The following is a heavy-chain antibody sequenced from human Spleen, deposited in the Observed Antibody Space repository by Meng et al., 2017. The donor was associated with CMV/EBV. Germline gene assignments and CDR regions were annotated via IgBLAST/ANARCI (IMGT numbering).Heavy chain of an antibody. D-gene: IGHD6-13*01. CDR3: ARDSNSWSPSHFDY. J-gene: IGHJ4*02. Sequence: SLKISCAASGFTLDDYAMHWVRQAPGKGLEWVSGISWNSESLDYADSVKGRFTISRDNAKNSLYLEMNSLRAEDTALYYCARDSNSWSPSHFDYWGQGTLVTVSS. CDR1: GFTLDDYA. V-gene: IGHV3-9*01. CDR2: ISWNSESL.